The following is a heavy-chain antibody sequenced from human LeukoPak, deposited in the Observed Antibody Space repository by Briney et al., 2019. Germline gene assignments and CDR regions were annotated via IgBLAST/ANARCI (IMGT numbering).Heavy chain of an antibody. J-gene: IGHJ6*02. CDR1: GFTFSSYW. V-gene: IGHV3-7*03. D-gene: IGHD3-16*01. Sequence: GGSLRLSCAASGFTFSSYWMNWARQAPGKGLEWVASINHNGNVNYYVDSVKGRFTISRDNAKNSLYLQMGNLRAEDTAVYFWGGGGVWAVGGQGATVTVSS. CDR3: GGGGVWAV. CDR2: INHNGNVN.